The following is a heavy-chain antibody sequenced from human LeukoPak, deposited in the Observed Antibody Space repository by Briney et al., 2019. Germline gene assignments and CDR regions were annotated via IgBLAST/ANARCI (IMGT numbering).Heavy chain of an antibody. J-gene: IGHJ5*02. CDR1: GGTFSSYA. Sequence: SVKVSCKASGGTFSSYAISWVRQAPGQGLEWMGGIIPIFGTANYAQKFQGRVTITTDASTSTAYMELSSLRSEDTAVYYCARGRYDYNWFDPWGQGSLVTVSS. CDR3: ARGRYDYNWFDP. D-gene: IGHD5-12*01. CDR2: IIPIFGTA. V-gene: IGHV1-69*05.